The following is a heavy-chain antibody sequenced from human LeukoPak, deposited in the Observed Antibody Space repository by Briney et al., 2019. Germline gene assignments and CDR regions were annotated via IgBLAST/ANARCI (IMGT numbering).Heavy chain of an antibody. V-gene: IGHV3-74*01. CDR2: INTDGSST. J-gene: IGHJ3*02. D-gene: IGHD1-1*01. Sequence: PGGSLRLSCVASGFTFSSYYMHWVRQAPGKGPVWVSGINTDGSSTTYADSVKGRFTISRDNAKNTVYLQMNSLRAEDTAVYYCARDTTDAFDIWGQGTMVTVSS. CDR3: ARDTTDAFDI. CDR1: GFTFSSYY.